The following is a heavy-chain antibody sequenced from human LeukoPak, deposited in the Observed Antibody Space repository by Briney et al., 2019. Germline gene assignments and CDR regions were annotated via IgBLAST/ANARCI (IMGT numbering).Heavy chain of an antibody. CDR1: GYTFTGYY. J-gene: IGHJ4*02. CDR3: ARTAYDSSGYYYFDY. D-gene: IGHD3-22*01. V-gene: IGHV1-18*04. Sequence: ASVKVSCKASGYTFTGYYMHWVRQAPGQGREWMGWISAYNGNTNYAQKPQGRVTMTTDTSTSTAYMELRSLRSDDTAVYYCARTAYDSSGYYYFDYWGQGTLVTVSS. CDR2: ISAYNGNT.